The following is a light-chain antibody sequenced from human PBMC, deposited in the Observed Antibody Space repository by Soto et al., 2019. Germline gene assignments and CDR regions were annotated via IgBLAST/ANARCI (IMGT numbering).Light chain of an antibody. CDR1: SSDVGGYDC. J-gene: IGLJ1*01. Sequence: QSALTQPASVSGSPSQSIAISCTVTSSDVGGYDCVSWYQQQPDKAPKLMLYAVTKRPSGVSNRFSGSKTGNTPSLTISGLQAGDEDEYYRRSRKTASIRYFGPSNTVTV. CDR2: AVT. V-gene: IGLV2-14*01. CDR3: RSRKTASIRY.